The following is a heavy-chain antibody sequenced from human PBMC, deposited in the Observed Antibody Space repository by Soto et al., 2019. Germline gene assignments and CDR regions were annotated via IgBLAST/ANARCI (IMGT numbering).Heavy chain of an antibody. CDR3: ARVSGYDYTGYFMDV. J-gene: IGHJ6*03. CDR2: ISGSGGST. Sequence: EVQMLESGGGLVQPGGSLRLSCAASGFTFSSYAVSWVRQAPGKGLEWVSAISGSGGSTYYADSVKGRFTISRDNSKNTLYPQMNSLRAEDTAVYYCARVSGYDYTGYFMDVCGKGTTVTVSS. V-gene: IGHV3-23*01. CDR1: GFTFSSYA. D-gene: IGHD5-12*01.